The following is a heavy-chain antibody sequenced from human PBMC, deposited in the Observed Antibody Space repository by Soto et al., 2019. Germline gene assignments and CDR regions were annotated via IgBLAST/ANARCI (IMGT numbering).Heavy chain of an antibody. V-gene: IGHV3-15*07. CDR1: GFTFSNAW. J-gene: IGHJ4*02. CDR3: STGGYFFDY. Sequence: GGSLRLSCAGSGFTFSNAWMNWVRQAPGKGLEWDDRIKRKIDGETTDYAAPVNGRFTISRDDSKNTVYLQMSSLKTEDTAVYYCSTGGYFFDYWGQGTVVTVSS. CDR2: IKRKIDGETT.